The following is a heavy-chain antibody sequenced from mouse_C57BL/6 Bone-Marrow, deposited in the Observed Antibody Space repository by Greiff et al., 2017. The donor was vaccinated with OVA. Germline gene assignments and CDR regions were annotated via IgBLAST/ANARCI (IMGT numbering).Heavy chain of an antibody. Sequence: VQLQESGAELVRPWTSVKMSCKASGYTFTNYWIGWAKQRPGHGLEWIGDIYPGGGYTNYNEKFKGKATLTADKSSSTAYMQFSSLTSEDSAIYYCARGYGSSFDYWGQGTTLTVSS. D-gene: IGHD1-1*01. CDR1: GYTFTNYW. CDR2: IYPGGGYT. V-gene: IGHV1-63*01. CDR3: ARGYGSSFDY. J-gene: IGHJ2*01.